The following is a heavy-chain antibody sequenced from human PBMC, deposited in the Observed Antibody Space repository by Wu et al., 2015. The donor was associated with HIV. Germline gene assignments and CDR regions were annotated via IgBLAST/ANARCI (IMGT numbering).Heavy chain of an antibody. CDR1: GGTFSSYA. CDR3: ARGYANKASYGDYDYFDY. J-gene: IGHJ4*02. D-gene: IGHD4-17*01. Sequence: QVQLVQSGAEVKKPGSSVKVSCKASGGTFSSYAISWVRQAPGQGLEWMGRIIPIFGTANYAQKFQGRVTITADESTSTAYMELSSLRSEDTAVYYCARGYANKASYGDYDYFDYWGQGTLVTVSS. V-gene: IGHV1-69*13. CDR2: IIPIFGTA.